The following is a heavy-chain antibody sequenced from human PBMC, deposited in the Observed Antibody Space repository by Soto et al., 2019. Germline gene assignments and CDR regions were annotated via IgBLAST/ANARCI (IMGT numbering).Heavy chain of an antibody. J-gene: IGHJ4*02. CDR1: GGSVSGYF. D-gene: IGHD6-13*01. Sequence: QVQLQESGPGLVKPSETLSLTCTVSGGSVSGYFWTWIRQPPGKGLEWIGYISYSGSTNYNSSLKSRVTMSIDTSKNQFSLRLTSVSAADTAVYYCARDGAATGSVDLDYWGQGTLVTVSS. V-gene: IGHV4-59*02. CDR3: ARDGAATGSVDLDY. CDR2: ISYSGST.